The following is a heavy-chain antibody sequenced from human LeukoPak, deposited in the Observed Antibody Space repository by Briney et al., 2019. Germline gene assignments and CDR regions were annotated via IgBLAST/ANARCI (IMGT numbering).Heavy chain of an antibody. D-gene: IGHD5-24*01. CDR2: CIPIFGAT. J-gene: IGHJ6*03. CDR1: GGTFSNYA. Sequence: SVKVSCKASGGTFSNYAISWVRQAPGPGLVWMGGCIPIFGATKYAQKFQGRVTIATDESTSTAYMELSSLRSEDTAVYYCARGRWLQLYYMDVWGKGTTVTVSS. CDR3: ARGRWLQLYYMDV. V-gene: IGHV1-69*05.